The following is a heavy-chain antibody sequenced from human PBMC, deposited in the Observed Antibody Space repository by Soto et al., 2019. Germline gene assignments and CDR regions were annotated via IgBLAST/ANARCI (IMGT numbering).Heavy chain of an antibody. CDR3: AKDRGGDLKAFDI. D-gene: IGHD3-10*01. V-gene: IGHV3-21*01. CDR2: ISSSSSYI. CDR1: GVTFSSFS. Sequence: WRSLRLPWAASGVTFSSFSMNWISQAPEKGLEWVSSISSSSSYIYYADSVKGRFTISRDNAKNSLYLQMNSLRVEDTAFYYCAKDRGGDLKAFDIWGQGTMVTVSS. J-gene: IGHJ3*02.